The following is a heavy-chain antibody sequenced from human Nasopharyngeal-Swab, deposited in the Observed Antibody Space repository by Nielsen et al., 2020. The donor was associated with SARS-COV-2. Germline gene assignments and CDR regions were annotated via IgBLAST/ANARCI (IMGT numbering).Heavy chain of an antibody. Sequence: GESLKISCAASGFSVSTKYMSWVRQAPGKGLEWVSSIYAGGSTYYADSVKGRFTISRDNSKNTLYLQMNSLRAEDTAVYYCARGDDSSGYPCSHDYWGQGTLVTVSS. J-gene: IGHJ4*02. V-gene: IGHV3-66*01. CDR3: ARGDDSSGYPCSHDY. D-gene: IGHD3-22*01. CDR1: GFSVSTKY. CDR2: IYAGGST.